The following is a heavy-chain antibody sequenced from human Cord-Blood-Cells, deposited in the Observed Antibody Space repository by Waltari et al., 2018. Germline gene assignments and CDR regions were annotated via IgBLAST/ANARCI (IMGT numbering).Heavy chain of an antibody. CDR3: ASLEVTMGDY. CDR1: GYTFTGYY. V-gene: IGHV1-2*01. Sequence: QVQLVQSGAEVKKPGASVKVSCKASGYTFTGYYMHWVRQAPGQGLEWMGWSDPDSGGTNYARKCQGRVTRTRDTSISTAYMELSRLRADDTVVYYCASLEVTMGDYWGQGTLVTVSS. D-gene: IGHD2-21*02. CDR2: SDPDSGGT. J-gene: IGHJ4*02.